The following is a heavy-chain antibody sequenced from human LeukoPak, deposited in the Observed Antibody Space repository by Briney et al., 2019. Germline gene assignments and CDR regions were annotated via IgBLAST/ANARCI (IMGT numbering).Heavy chain of an antibody. Sequence: GGSLRLSCAASGFTFSSYAMSWVRQAPGKGLEWVSGISGSGSSTYYADSVKGRFTISRDKSKNTLYLQMNSLRAEDTAVCYSAKETGAAAGTYYYYYMDVWGKGTTVTVSS. CDR1: GFTFSSYA. J-gene: IGHJ6*03. CDR2: ISGSGSST. V-gene: IGHV3-23*01. D-gene: IGHD6-13*01. CDR3: AKETGAAAGTYYYYYMDV.